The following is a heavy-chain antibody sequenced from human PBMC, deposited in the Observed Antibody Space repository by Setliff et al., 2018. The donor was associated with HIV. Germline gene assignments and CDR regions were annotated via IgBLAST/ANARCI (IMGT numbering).Heavy chain of an antibody. CDR1: GGSITRGDEY. J-gene: IGHJ5*02. CDR3: ARGSMAVRRGNAFNFFDR. CDR2: IYYTGST. D-gene: IGHD3-10*01. Sequence: SETLSLTCIASGGSITRGDEYWSWIRQPAGKGPEWVGRIYYTGSTDFNPSLKSRVSISIDTSNSRFSLSLTSVTAADTAVYFCARGSMAVRRGNAFNFFDRWGPGILVTVSS. V-gene: IGHV4-61*10.